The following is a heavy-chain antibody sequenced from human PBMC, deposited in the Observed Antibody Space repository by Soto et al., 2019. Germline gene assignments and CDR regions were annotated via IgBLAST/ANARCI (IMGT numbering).Heavy chain of an antibody. Sequence: PSETLSLTCGVNGGSFSGFSWIWIRQPPGKGLEWIGEINHSGGTKYNPSLKSRVSISVDSSKNQFSLKLTPVTSADTAVYYCARGSMIFGVVALSNWFDPWGQGSLVTVSS. J-gene: IGHJ5*02. V-gene: IGHV4-34*01. D-gene: IGHD3-3*01. CDR3: ARGSMIFGVVALSNWFDP. CDR1: GGSFSGFS. CDR2: INHSGGT.